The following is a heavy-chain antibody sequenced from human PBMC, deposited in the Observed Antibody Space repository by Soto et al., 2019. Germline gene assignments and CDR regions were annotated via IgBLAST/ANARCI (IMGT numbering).Heavy chain of an antibody. CDR1: EFNFSGSA. CDR3: CVLGGDSLQDI. D-gene: IGHD4-17*01. J-gene: IGHJ4*02. V-gene: IGHV3-73*01. Sequence: VQLVESGGDLVQPGGSLKLSCTSLEFNFSGSALHWVRQPSGKGLEWVGRIRGRAKKYATSYATSVRGRFYLSRDDSKNTAFLQMNSLRDEDTGVYFCCVLGGDSLQDIWGQGTLVTVSS. CDR2: IRGRAKKYAT.